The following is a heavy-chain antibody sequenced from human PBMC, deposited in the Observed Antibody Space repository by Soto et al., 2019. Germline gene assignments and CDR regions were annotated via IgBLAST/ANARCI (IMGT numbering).Heavy chain of an antibody. D-gene: IGHD2-21*02. V-gene: IGHV6-1*01. CDR2: TYYRSKWYN. Sequence: SQTLSLDYAICADSVSSLSSDWNWIRQSPSRGLEWLGRTYYRSKWYNDYAVSVKSRITINPDTSKNQFSLQLNSVTPEDTAVYYCARGDAPFDYWGQGTPVTVSS. CDR3: ARGDAPFDY. CDR1: ADSVSSLSSD. J-gene: IGHJ4*02.